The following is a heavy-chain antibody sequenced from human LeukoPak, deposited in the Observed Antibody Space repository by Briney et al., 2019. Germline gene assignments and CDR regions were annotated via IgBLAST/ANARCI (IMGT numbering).Heavy chain of an antibody. V-gene: IGHV3-30*18. D-gene: IGHD5-12*01. CDR1: GFTFSSYG. Sequence: GGSLRLSCAASGFTFSSYGMHWVRQAPGKGLEWVAVISYDGSNKYYADSVKGRFTISRDNSKNTLYLQMNSLRAEDTAVYYCAKDGIVRGYDYVRYYYYYMDVWGKGTTVTISS. CDR2: ISYDGSNK. J-gene: IGHJ6*03. CDR3: AKDGIVRGYDYVRYYYYYMDV.